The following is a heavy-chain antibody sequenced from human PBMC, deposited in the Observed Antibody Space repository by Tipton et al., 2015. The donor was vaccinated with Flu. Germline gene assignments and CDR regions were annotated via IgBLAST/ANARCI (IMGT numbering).Heavy chain of an antibody. V-gene: IGHV3-30*02. CDR2: IFYDGSNK. D-gene: IGHD2-2*01. CDR3: AKDGSPYCSSTSCYGGFDY. Sequence: GSLRLSCAASGFSFRGYGMHWVRQAPGKGLDWVAFIFYDGSNKYYTDSVKGRFTISRDNSKNTLFLQMNSLTAEDTAVYYCAKDGSPYCSSTSCYGGFDYWGQGTLVTVSS. CDR1: GFSFRGYG. J-gene: IGHJ4*02.